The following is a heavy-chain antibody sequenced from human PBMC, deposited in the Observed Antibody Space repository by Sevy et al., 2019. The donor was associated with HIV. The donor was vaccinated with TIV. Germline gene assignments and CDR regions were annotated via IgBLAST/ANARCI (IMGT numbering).Heavy chain of an antibody. Sequence: GGSLRLSCAASGFTFSSYSMNWVRQAPGKGLEWVSSISSSSNYIYYADSVKGRLTISRDNAKNSLYLQMSGLRAEDSAVYDGARVGCSITSCPVHDAFDIWGQGTMVTVSS. CDR2: ISSSSNYI. CDR3: ARVGCSITSCPVHDAFDI. V-gene: IGHV3-21*01. CDR1: GFTFSSYS. D-gene: IGHD2-2*01. J-gene: IGHJ3*02.